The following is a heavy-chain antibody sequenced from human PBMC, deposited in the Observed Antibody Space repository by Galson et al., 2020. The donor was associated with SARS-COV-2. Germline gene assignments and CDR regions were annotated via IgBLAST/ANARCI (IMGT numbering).Heavy chain of an antibody. CDR3: ATTARMLGH. CDR1: GFTFSSYW. V-gene: IGHV3-7*01. J-gene: IGHJ4*02. Sequence: GESLKISCAASGFTFSSYWMSWVRQAPGKGLEWVANIKQDGSEKNYMDSVKGRFTISRDNAKNSLYLQMNSLRAEDTALYYCATTARMLGHWDQGNLVTVSS. D-gene: IGHD3-10*02. CDR2: IKQDGSEK.